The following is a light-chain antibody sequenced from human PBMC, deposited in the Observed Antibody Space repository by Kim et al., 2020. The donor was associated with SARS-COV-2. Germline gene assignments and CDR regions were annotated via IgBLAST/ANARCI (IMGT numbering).Light chain of an antibody. J-gene: IGKJ5*01. CDR1: QSVSSN. V-gene: IGKV3-15*01. CDR2: GAS. CDR3: QQYNIWPPIT. Sequence: SPGEGATLPCRASQSVSSNLAWYQQKPGQAPRLLIYGASTRATGIPARFSGSGSGTEFTLTISSLQSEDFAVYYCQQYNIWPPITFGQGTRLEIK.